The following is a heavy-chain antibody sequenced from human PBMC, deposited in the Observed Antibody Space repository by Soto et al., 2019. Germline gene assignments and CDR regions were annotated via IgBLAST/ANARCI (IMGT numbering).Heavy chain of an antibody. J-gene: IGHJ5*02. CDR1: GFSLTTSGVG. V-gene: IGHV2-5*02. CDR3: ALGFFRCVFDLVTPTVFFFVSWRRTTPLALP. CDR2: IYWDDDK. Sequence: QITLNESGPTQVKPRQTLTLTCTFSGFSLTTSGVGVGWIRQSPGKAPEWLALIYWDDDKRYSPSLKSRLTTTRNPPKNGVVMTMPSSVRADTATSSCALGFFRCVFDLVTPTVFFFVSWRRTTPLALPW. D-gene: IGHD3-3*01.